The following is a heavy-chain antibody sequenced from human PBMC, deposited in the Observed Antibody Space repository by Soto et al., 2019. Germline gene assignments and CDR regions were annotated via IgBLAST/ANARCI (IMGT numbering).Heavy chain of an antibody. CDR2: ISGSGGST. D-gene: IGHD1-1*01. CDR3: AKDTKVLHLQRERHDAFDI. Sequence: GGSLRLSCAASGFTFSSYAMSWVRQAPGKGLEWVSAISGSGGSTYYADSVKGRFTISRDNSKNTLYLQMNSLRAEDTAVYYCAKDTKVLHLQRERHDAFDIWGQGTMVTVSS. J-gene: IGHJ3*02. V-gene: IGHV3-23*01. CDR1: GFTFSSYA.